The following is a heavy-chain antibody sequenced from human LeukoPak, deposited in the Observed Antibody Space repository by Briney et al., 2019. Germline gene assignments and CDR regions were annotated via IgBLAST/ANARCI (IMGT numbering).Heavy chain of an antibody. Sequence: GGSLRLSCAASGFTFSTYAMSWVRQAPGKGLEWVSAIGDTTYYADSVKGRFTISRDNSKNTLYLQMNNLRAEDAAIYYCAKAYAFVGANYFDYRGQGTLVTVSS. J-gene: IGHJ4*02. CDR2: IGDTT. D-gene: IGHD1-26*01. CDR1: GFTFSTYA. V-gene: IGHV3-23*01. CDR3: AKAYAFVGANYFDY.